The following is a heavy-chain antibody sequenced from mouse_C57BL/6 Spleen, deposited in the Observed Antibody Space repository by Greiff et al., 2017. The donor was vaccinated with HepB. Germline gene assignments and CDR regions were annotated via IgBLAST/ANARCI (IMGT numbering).Heavy chain of an antibody. CDR1: GYSITSGYD. J-gene: IGHJ2*01. Sequence: EVQLQESGPGMVKPSQSLSLTCTVTGYSITSGYDWHWIRHFPGNKLEWMGYISYSGSTNYNPSLKSRISITHDTSKNHFFLKLNSVTTEDTATYYCARDKTGTGYFDYWGQGTTLTVSS. V-gene: IGHV3-1*01. CDR2: ISYSGST. D-gene: IGHD4-1*01. CDR3: ARDKTGTGYFDY.